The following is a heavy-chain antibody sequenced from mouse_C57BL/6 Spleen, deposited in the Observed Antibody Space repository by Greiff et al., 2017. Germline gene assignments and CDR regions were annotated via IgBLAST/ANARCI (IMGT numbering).Heavy chain of an antibody. CDR3: AREYYGGYAMDY. CDR1: GYTFTSYT. Sequence: VHLVESGAELARPGASVKMSCKASGYTFTSYTMHWVKQRPGQGLEWIGYINPSSGYTKYNQKFKDKATLTADKSSSTAYMQLISLTSEDSAVYYCAREYYGGYAMDYWGQGTSVTVSS. V-gene: IGHV1-4*01. J-gene: IGHJ4*01. CDR2: INPSSGYT. D-gene: IGHD1-1*01.